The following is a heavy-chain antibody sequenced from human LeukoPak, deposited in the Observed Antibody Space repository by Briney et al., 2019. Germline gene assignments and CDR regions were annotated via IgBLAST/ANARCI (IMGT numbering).Heavy chain of an antibody. CDR3: ASLSSAGSGGFDY. V-gene: IGHV3-30*19. CDR1: GFTFSSYG. Sequence: GGSLRLSCAASGFTFSSYGMHWVRQAPGKGREWMAFISYDGSNKYYADSVKGRFTISRDNSKNTLYLQMNGLRAEDTAVYYCASLSSAGSGGFDYWGQGTLVTVSS. J-gene: IGHJ4*02. D-gene: IGHD3-22*01. CDR2: ISYDGSNK.